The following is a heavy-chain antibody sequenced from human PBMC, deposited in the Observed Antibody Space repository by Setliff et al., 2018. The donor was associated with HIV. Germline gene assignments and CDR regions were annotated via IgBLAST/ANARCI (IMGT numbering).Heavy chain of an antibody. CDR2: IYSSGST. Sequence: PSETLSLTCTVSGDSISNYYWSWVRQPPGKGLEWLGHIYSSGSTNYNPSLKSRVTISVDTSKHQFSLKLSSVTAADTAVYYCARGLPWFGELNWGQGTLVTVSS. CDR1: GDSISNYY. CDR3: ARGLPWFGELN. J-gene: IGHJ4*02. D-gene: IGHD3-10*01. V-gene: IGHV4-4*09.